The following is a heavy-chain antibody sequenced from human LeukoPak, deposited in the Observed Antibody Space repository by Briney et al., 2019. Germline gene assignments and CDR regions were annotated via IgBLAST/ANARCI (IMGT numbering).Heavy chain of an antibody. CDR1: KFTFSHYG. J-gene: IGHJ4*02. D-gene: IGHD3-3*01. CDR2: ISSDGSIK. Sequence: GGSLRLSCTASKFTFSHYGMEWVRQAPGKELEWVAVISSDGSIKVYADSVKGRFTLSRDNSINTVDLQMNSLRAEDTAVYYCVKEYHSRGFGAYFDYWGQGTLVTVSS. V-gene: IGHV3-30*18. CDR3: VKEYHSRGFGAYFDY.